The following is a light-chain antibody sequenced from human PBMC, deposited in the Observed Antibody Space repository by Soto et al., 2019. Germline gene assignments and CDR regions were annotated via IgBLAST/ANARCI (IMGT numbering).Light chain of an antibody. V-gene: IGKV1-39*01. CDR2: AAS. J-gene: IGKJ2*01. CDR3: QQSYSTPYT. CDR1: QSISSY. Sequence: DIQMTQSPSSLSASVGDRVTITCRASQSISSYLNWYQQKPGKAPKLLIYAASSLQSGVPSRFSSSGSGTDVTLTISSLQPEDFATYYCQQSYSTPYTFGQVTKLEIK.